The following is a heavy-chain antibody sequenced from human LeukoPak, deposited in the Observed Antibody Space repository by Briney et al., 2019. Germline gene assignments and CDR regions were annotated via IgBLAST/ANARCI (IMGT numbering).Heavy chain of an antibody. V-gene: IGHV1-69*05. Sequence: SVKVSCKAFGGTFSSYAISWVRQAPGQGLEWMGRIIPIFGTANYAQKFQGRVTITTDESTSTAYMELSSLRSEDAAVYYCAKDETPVWFGDRGYFDYWGQGTLVTVSS. J-gene: IGHJ4*02. CDR3: AKDETPVWFGDRGYFDY. CDR1: GGTFSSYA. CDR2: IIPIFGTA. D-gene: IGHD3-10*01.